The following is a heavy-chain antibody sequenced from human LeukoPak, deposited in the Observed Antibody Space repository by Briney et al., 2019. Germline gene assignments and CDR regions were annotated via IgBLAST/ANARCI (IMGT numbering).Heavy chain of an antibody. J-gene: IGHJ4*02. CDR3: ASGNGDFPDY. CDR1: GYSISSGYY. Sequence: TETLSLTCTVSGYSISSGYYWGWIRQPPGKGLEWIGSIYHSGSTYYNPSLKSRVTISVDTSKNQFSLKLSSVTAADTAVYYCASGNGDFPDYWGQGTLVTVSS. D-gene: IGHD4-17*01. CDR2: IYHSGST. V-gene: IGHV4-38-2*02.